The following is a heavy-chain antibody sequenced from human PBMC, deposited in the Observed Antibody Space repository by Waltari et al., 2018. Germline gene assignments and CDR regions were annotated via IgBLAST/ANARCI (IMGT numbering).Heavy chain of an antibody. CDR2: ILPLVGFG. V-gene: IGHV1-69*12. J-gene: IGHJ6*02. CDR1: GGTPFQNYD. CDR3: GRDETIAGYYFGTDV. Sequence: QAQLVQSGAEVKRPGSSVKISCQASGGTPFQNYDISWVRLAPGKGLEWMGGILPLVGFGDYAPKFRDRLTITADESTTTAYMELRSLTPEDSAIYFCGRDETIAGYYFGTDVWGQGTTVTVSS. D-gene: IGHD2-15*01.